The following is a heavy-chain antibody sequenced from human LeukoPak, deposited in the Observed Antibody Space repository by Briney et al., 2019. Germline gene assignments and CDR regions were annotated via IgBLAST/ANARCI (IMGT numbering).Heavy chain of an antibody. Sequence: GASVKVSCKASGYTFTNCGISWMRQAPGQGLEWMGWISGYNDNANYARNFQGRVTLTTDPSTSTAYMDLRSLRSDDTAVYFCVRGGNGWYSDWGQGTLVTVSS. CDR1: GYTFTNCG. J-gene: IGHJ4*02. D-gene: IGHD6-19*01. CDR3: VRGGNGWYSD. V-gene: IGHV1-18*01. CDR2: ISGYNDNA.